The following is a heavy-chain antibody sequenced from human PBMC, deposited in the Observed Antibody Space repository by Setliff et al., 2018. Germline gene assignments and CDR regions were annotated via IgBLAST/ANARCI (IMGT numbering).Heavy chain of an antibody. CDR1: GFTFGNYW. D-gene: IGHD6-25*01. CDR3: ARSPANGGHDAFDV. V-gene: IGHV3-7*01. CDR2: IKEDGSEK. J-gene: IGHJ3*01. Sequence: GGSLRLSCAASGFTFGNYWMCWVRQAPGKGLEWVANIKEDGSEKYYVDSVRGRFTISRDNAKNAVYLQMNSLRAEDTAVYFCARSPANGGHDAFDVWGQGTMVTVSS.